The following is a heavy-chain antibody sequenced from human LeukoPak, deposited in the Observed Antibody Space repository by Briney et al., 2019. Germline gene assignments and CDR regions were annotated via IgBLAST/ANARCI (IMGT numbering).Heavy chain of an antibody. CDR3: ARRKIAHDAFDI. Sequence: GASVTLSCNASGYTFTSYDINWVRQATGPGLVWMGYMNPNSGNTGYTQKFQGRVTMTRNTSISTAYMELSSLKSEDTAVYYCARRKIAHDAFDIWGQGTMVTVSS. D-gene: IGHD2-15*01. CDR2: MNPNSGNT. V-gene: IGHV1-8*02. J-gene: IGHJ3*02. CDR1: GYTFTSYD.